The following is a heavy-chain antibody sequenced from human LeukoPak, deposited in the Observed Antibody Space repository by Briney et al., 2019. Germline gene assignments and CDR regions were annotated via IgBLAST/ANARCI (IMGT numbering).Heavy chain of an antibody. J-gene: IGHJ4*02. Sequence: GGSLRLSCAASGFTFSSYAMSWVRQAPGKGLQWVSGFSGSGSSTYYADSVKGRFTISRDNSDSTLYLQMNSLNAEHTSLYHGAKHRYGSGTYYNPFDYWGQGTLVTVSS. CDR2: FSGSGSST. D-gene: IGHD3-10*01. CDR3: AKHRYGSGTYYNPFDY. V-gene: IGHV3-23*01. CDR1: GFTFSSYA.